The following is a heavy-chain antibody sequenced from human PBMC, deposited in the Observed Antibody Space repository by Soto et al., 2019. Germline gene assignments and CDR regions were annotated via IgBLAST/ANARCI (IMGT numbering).Heavy chain of an antibody. CDR3: ATTLVPAALPSPWWFAP. J-gene: IGHJ5*02. CDR1: GYSFTCYW. V-gene: IGHV5-10-1*01. D-gene: IGHD2-2*01. CDR2: IDPSDSYT. Sequence: GESLKISCKGSGYSFTCYWISWVRQMPGKGLEWMGRIDPSDSYTNYSPSFQGHVTISADKSISTAYLQWSSLKASDTAMYYCATTLVPAALPSPWWFAPWGQGTLVTVSS.